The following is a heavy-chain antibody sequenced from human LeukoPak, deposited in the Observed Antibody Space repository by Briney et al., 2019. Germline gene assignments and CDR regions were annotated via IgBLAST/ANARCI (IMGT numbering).Heavy chain of an antibody. CDR3: AKDRAAAGPGDAFDI. V-gene: IGHV3-9*03. CDR1: GFTFDDYA. Sequence: GRSLRLSCAASGFTFDDYAMHWVRQAPGKGLEWVSGISWNSGSIGYADSVKGRFTISRDNAKNSLYLQMNSLRAEDMALYYCAKDRAAAGPGDAFDIWGQGTMVTVSS. J-gene: IGHJ3*02. CDR2: ISWNSGSI. D-gene: IGHD6-13*01.